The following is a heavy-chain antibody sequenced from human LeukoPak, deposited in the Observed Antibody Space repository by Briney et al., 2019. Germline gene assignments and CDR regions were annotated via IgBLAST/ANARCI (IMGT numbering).Heavy chain of an antibody. V-gene: IGHV4-59*01. CDR3: ARVDSSRWCATFDS. J-gene: IGHJ4*02. CDR2: IYSSGST. D-gene: IGHD6-13*01. CDR1: GGSISSYY. Sequence: SETLSLTCTVSGGSISSYYWSWIRQPPGKGLEWIGYIYSSGSTKYNPSLKSRVTISLDTSKSQFSLKLISVTAADTAMYYCARVDSSRWCATFDSWGQGTLVTVSS.